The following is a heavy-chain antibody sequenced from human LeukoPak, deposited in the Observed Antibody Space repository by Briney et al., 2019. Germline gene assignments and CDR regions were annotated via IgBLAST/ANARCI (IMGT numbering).Heavy chain of an antibody. CDR2: ISNSVSTI. CDR3: ARDLAGLGYFQH. Sequence: GGSLRLSCAASGFTFSDYYMSWIRQAPGKGLEWVSSISNSVSTIYYADSVKGRFTISRDNAKNSLYLQMNSLRAEDTAVYYCARDLAGLGYFQHWGQGTLVTVSS. V-gene: IGHV3-11*01. CDR1: GFTFSDYY. J-gene: IGHJ1*01. D-gene: IGHD5/OR15-5a*01.